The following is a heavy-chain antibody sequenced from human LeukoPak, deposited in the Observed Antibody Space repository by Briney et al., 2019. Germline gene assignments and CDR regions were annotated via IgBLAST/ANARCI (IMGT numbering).Heavy chain of an antibody. J-gene: IGHJ3*02. Sequence: SETLSLTCIVSGGSISSYFWGWIRQPPGRGLQWIGTIYYSGSTYYNPSPKSRVTISISTSRNQFSLKLNSLTAADMAVYYCARSFAPSRSGAFDIWGQGAMVTVSS. CDR1: GGSISSYF. V-gene: IGHV4-39*01. D-gene: IGHD6-13*01. CDR3: ARSFAPSRSGAFDI. CDR2: IYYSGST.